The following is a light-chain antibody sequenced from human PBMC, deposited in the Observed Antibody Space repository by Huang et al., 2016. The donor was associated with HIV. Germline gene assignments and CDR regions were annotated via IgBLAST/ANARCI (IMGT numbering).Light chain of an antibody. J-gene: IGKJ1*01. V-gene: IGKV3-15*01. CDR1: QSVRRH. CDR2: GAS. Sequence: EILMTQSPATLSVSPGDEATLSCRASQSVRRHLAWYQQKPGQAPRLLIYGASTRATGIPARFSGSGSGTEFTLTISSLQSEDFAVYYCQQYNNWPRTFGQGTKVEIK. CDR3: QQYNNWPRT.